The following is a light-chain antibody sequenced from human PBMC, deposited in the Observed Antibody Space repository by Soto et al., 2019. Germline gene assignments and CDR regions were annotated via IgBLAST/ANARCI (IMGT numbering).Light chain of an antibody. CDR3: QQRSNWPPVT. CDR2: DAS. J-gene: IGKJ4*01. Sequence: EIVLTQSPATLSLSPGERATLSCRASQSINRHLAWYQQKPGQAPRLLIYDASTRATGIPARFSGSGSGTDFTLTISSLEPEDFGVYYCQQRSNWPPVTFGGGTKVEIK. V-gene: IGKV3-11*01. CDR1: QSINRH.